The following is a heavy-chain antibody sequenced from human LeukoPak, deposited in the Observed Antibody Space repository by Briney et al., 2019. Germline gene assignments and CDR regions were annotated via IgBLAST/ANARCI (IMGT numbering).Heavy chain of an antibody. CDR1: GFTYSTHA. CDR2: LSGDGSTT. V-gene: IGHV3-23*01. Sequence: GGSLRLSCAASGFTYSTHAMSWVRQDPGKGLEWXXSLSGDGSTTYHADSVKGRFTISRDNSRSTLYLQVNSLSAEDTAVYYCARGTSLGRPGTYYFDYWGQGALVTVSS. J-gene: IGHJ4*02. D-gene: IGHD1/OR15-1a*01. CDR3: ARGTSLGRPGTYYFDY.